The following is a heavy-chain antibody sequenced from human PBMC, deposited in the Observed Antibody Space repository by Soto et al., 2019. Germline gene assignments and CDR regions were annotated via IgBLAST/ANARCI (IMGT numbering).Heavy chain of an antibody. Sequence: GESLKSSCNGSGYSFTSYWICWVRQMPWKGLEWMGIIYPGDSDTRYSPSFQGQVTISADKSISTAYLQWSSLKASDTAMYYCARLFYYDSSGRNSDYWGQGTLVTVSS. D-gene: IGHD3-22*01. CDR2: IYPGDSDT. CDR3: ARLFYYDSSGRNSDY. CDR1: GYSFTSYW. J-gene: IGHJ4*02. V-gene: IGHV5-51*01.